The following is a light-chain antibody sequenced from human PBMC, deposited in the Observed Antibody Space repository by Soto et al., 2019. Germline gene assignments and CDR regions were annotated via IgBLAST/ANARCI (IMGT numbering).Light chain of an antibody. J-gene: IGKJ4*01. Sequence: DIQMTQSPSSVSASVGDRVTITCRASQGIRRWLDWYQQKPGKAPKLLIYAASNLQSGVPSRFSGSGSGTDFTLTISSLQPEDFVTYFCQQADSFPLTFGGGTKVEI. CDR3: QQADSFPLT. CDR1: QGIRRW. CDR2: AAS. V-gene: IGKV1-12*01.